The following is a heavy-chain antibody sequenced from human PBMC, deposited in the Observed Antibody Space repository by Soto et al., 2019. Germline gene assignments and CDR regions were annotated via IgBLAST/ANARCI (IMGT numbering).Heavy chain of an antibody. J-gene: IGHJ4*02. CDR1: GGSVSSGSYY. Sequence: QVQLQESGPGLVKPSETLSLTCTVSGGSVSSGSYYWSWIRQPPGKGLEWIGYIYYSGSTNYNPSLKRRVTISVDTSKNQFSRKLNSVTAADTAVYYCASYSSGWYDVSYWGQGTLVTVSS. CDR3: ASYSSGWYDVSY. D-gene: IGHD6-19*01. CDR2: IYYSGST. V-gene: IGHV4-61*01.